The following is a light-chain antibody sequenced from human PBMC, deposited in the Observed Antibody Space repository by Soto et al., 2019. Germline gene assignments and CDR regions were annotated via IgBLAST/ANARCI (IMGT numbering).Light chain of an antibody. J-gene: IGKJ2*01. CDR1: QSVSSY. Sequence: EIVLTQSPATLSLSPGERATLSCRASQSVSSYLAWYQQKPGQAPRLLIYDASNRSTGIPARFSGSRSGTDFTLTISSLETEDFAVYYCQQRSNWPPYTCGQGTKLEIK. V-gene: IGKV3-11*01. CDR2: DAS. CDR3: QQRSNWPPYT.